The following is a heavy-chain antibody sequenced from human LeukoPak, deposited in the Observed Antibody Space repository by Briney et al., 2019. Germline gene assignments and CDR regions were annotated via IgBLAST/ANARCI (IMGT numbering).Heavy chain of an antibody. CDR3: VRDSMVSADY. J-gene: IGHJ4*02. CDR1: GYTFIGYY. CDR2: IDPKNGGT. D-gene: IGHD3-10*01. Sequence: GSSVKVSCKASGYTFIGYYVHWVRQAPGQGLEWMGRIDPKNGGTSYAQKFQGRVTMTRDTSITTAYMDLSSLRSDDTAVYYCVRDSMVSADYWGQGTLVTVSS. V-gene: IGHV1-2*06.